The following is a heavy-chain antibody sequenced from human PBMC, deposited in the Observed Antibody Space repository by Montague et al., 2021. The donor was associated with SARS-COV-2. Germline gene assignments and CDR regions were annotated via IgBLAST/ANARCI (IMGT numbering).Heavy chain of an antibody. J-gene: IGHJ3*02. CDR1: GGSITSTNW. CDR3: ARGDYGDYRDAFDI. Sequence: SETLSLTCAVSGGSITSTNWWSWFRQPPGKGLEWISEIHHSGSTXSSPXXXSRVTMSIDKSSNQFSLNLNSVTAADTAVYYCARGDYGDYRDAFDIWGQGTVVTVSS. V-gene: IGHV4-4*02. CDR2: IHHSGST. D-gene: IGHD4-17*01.